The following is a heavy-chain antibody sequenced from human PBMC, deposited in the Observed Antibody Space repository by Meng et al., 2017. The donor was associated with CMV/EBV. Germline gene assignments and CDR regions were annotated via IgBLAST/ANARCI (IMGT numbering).Heavy chain of an antibody. CDR1: GFTFSSYA. CDR3: AKVTLGYCSSTSCYPWFDP. J-gene: IGHJ5*02. V-gene: IGHV3-23*01. D-gene: IGHD2-2*01. Sequence: GESLKISCAASGFTFSSYAMSWVRQAPGKGLEWVSAISGSGGSTYYADSVKGRFTISRDNSKNTLYLKMNSLRAEDTAVYYCAKVTLGYCSSTSCYPWFDPWGQGTLVTVSS. CDR2: ISGSGGST.